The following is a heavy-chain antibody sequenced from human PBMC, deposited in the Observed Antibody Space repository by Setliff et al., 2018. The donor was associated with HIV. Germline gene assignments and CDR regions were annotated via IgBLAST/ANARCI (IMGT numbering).Heavy chain of an antibody. CDR1: GDSISTGTYY. Sequence: SETLSLTCSVSGDSISTGTYYLGWIRQSPGKGLEWIGAIDYSGTTYYNPSLKSRLTISVDTSKNLFSLRVTSVTAADTAIYYCAIHVPDYDFWSGSPAHYYYYYMDVWGKGTTVTVSS. CDR2: IDYSGTT. CDR3: AIHVPDYDFWSGSPAHYYYYYMDV. J-gene: IGHJ6*03. V-gene: IGHV4-39*01. D-gene: IGHD3-3*01.